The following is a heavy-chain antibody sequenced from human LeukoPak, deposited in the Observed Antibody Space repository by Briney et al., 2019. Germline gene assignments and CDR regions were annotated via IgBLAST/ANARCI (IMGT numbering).Heavy chain of an antibody. V-gene: IGHV4-34*01. D-gene: IGHD5-12*01. Sequence: TSETLSLTCAVYGGSFSGYYWSWIRQPPGKGLEWIGEINHSGSTNYNPSLKSRVTISVDTSKNQFSLKLSSVTAADTAVYYCARGGRWLQPYDYWGQGTLVTVSS. J-gene: IGHJ4*02. CDR3: ARGGRWLQPYDY. CDR1: GGSFSGYY. CDR2: INHSGST.